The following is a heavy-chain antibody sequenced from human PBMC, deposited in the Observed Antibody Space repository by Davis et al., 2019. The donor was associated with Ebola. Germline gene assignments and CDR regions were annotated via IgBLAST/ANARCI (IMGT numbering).Heavy chain of an antibody. CDR3: ARETYYYDSSCYYRYYFDY. J-gene: IGHJ4*02. CDR1: GFTFSSYS. Sequence: GGSLRLSCAASGFTFSSYSMNWVRQAPGKGLEWVSSISSSSSYIYYADSVKGRFTISRDNAKNSLYLQMNSLRAEDTAVYYCARETYYYDSSCYYRYYFDYWGQGTLVTVSS. D-gene: IGHD3-22*01. V-gene: IGHV3-21*01. CDR2: ISSSSSYI.